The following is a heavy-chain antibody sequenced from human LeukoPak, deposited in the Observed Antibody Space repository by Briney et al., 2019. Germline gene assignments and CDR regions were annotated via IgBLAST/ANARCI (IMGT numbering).Heavy chain of an antibody. D-gene: IGHD1-1*01. Sequence: SETLSLTCTVSGGSISNYYWTWLRQPPRKGLEWIGYIYYSGNTNYNPSLKSRVTISLGTSKNQFSLKLRSVTAADTAVYYCARRIPTTPIWFDPWGQGTLVSVSS. V-gene: IGHV4-59*08. CDR3: ARRIPTTPIWFDP. CDR2: IYYSGNT. J-gene: IGHJ5*02. CDR1: GGSISNYY.